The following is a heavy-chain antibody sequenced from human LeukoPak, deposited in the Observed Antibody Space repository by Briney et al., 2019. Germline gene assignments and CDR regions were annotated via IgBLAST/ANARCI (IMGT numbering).Heavy chain of an antibody. J-gene: IGHJ5*02. CDR3: AMTTVTTDWFDP. D-gene: IGHD4-17*01. CDR2: IIPIFGTA. V-gene: IGHV1-69*06. Sequence: SVKVSCEASGGTFSSYAISWVRQAPGQGLEWMGGIIPIFGTANYAQKFQGRVTITADKSTSTAYMELSSLRSEDTAVYYCAMTTVTTDWFDPWGQGTLVTVSS. CDR1: GGTFSSYA.